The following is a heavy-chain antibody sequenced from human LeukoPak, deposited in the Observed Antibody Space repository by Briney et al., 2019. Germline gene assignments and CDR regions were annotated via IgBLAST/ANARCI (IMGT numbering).Heavy chain of an antibody. D-gene: IGHD3-22*01. V-gene: IGHV3-23*01. CDR3: AKWPALSSGYHPAY. CDR1: GFSFSNDP. J-gene: IGHJ4*02. Sequence: RGSLRLSFPASGFSFSNDPMTWVGQAPGKGLEGAPTITGSDDTTYCTDSVKGRFTFCRDHSKNVLDLQMNGLRNEDTAIYYCAKWPALSSGYHPAYWGQGTLVTV. CDR2: ITGSDDTT.